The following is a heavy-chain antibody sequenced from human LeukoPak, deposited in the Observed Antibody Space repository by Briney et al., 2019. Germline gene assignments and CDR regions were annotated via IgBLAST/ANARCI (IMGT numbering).Heavy chain of an antibody. V-gene: IGHV3-23*01. CDR1: GFSFSSYW. CDR3: AKGRRYVWGSLDGNWFDP. Sequence: PGGSLRLSCAASGFSFSSYWMSWVRQAPGKGLEWVSAISGSGGSTYYADSVKGRFTISRDNSKNTLYLQMNSLRAEDTAVYYCAKGRRYVWGSLDGNWFDPWGQGTLVTVSS. D-gene: IGHD3-16*01. CDR2: ISGSGGST. J-gene: IGHJ5*02.